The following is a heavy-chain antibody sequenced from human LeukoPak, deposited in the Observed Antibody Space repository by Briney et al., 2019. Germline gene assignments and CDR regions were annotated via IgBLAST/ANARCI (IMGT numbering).Heavy chain of an antibody. Sequence: ASVKVSCKASGYTFTSYGISWVRQAPGQGLEWMGWINTNAGNPTYAQGFTGRFVFSLDTSVSTAYLQITSLKAEDTAVYYCARGDWLHDYWGQGTLVTVSS. CDR3: ARGDWLHDY. V-gene: IGHV7-4-1*02. CDR1: GYTFTSYG. CDR2: INTNAGNP. D-gene: IGHD3-9*01. J-gene: IGHJ4*02.